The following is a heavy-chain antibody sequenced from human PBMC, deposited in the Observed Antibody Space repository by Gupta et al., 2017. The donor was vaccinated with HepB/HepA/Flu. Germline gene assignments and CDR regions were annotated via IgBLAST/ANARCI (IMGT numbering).Heavy chain of an antibody. V-gene: IGHV4-39*01. D-gene: IGHD6-19*01. CDR3: ARHQAGWYFDL. CDR2: VFYSGRT. Sequence: QVQLQESGPGLVKTSETLSLTCTVSGVSMSSSPAFWAWIRQPPGKGLEWIGSVFYSGRTHYNPSLKSRVTISVDSSKNQFSLSLRSMTAADRALYYCARHQAGWYFDLWGRATQVTDST. CDR1: GVSMSSSPAF. J-gene: IGHJ2*01.